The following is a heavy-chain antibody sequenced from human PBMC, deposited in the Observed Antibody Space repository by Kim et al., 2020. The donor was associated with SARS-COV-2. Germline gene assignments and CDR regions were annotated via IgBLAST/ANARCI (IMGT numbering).Heavy chain of an antibody. CDR2: LTSTGDTT. CDR3: AKDLRGPSAGTWYFDL. J-gene: IGHJ2*01. V-gene: IGHV3-23*01. CDR1: GFTFSSSA. Sequence: GGSLRLSCAASGFTFSSSAMGWVRQAPGKGLEWVSALTSTGDTTYYADSVKGRFTISRDNSKNTLYLQMNSLSAEDTALYYCAKDLRGPSAGTWYFDLWGRGTLATVSS. D-gene: IGHD6-13*01.